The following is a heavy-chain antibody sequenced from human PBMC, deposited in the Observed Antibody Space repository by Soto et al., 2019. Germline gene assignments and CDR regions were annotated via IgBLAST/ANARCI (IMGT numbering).Heavy chain of an antibody. CDR2: ISYDGSNK. Sequence: GGSLRLSCAASGFTFSSYAMHWVRQAPGKGLEWVAVISYDGSNKYYADSVKGRFTISRDNSKNTLYLQMNSLRAEDTAVYYCARDEAVAGTGYFDYWGQGTLVTVSS. CDR1: GFTFSSYA. J-gene: IGHJ4*02. V-gene: IGHV3-30-3*01. D-gene: IGHD6-19*01. CDR3: ARDEAVAGTGYFDY.